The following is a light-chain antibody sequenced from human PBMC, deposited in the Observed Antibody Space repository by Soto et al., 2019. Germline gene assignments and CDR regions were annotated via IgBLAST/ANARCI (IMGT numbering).Light chain of an antibody. Sequence: DIQMTQSPSTLSASVGDRVTITCRASQSISSWLAWYQQKPGKAPKLLIYDASSLESGVPSRFSGSGSGTDFTLTISSLQPEDFATYYCQQSYSTITFGQGTRLEL. CDR2: DAS. CDR1: QSISSW. J-gene: IGKJ5*01. CDR3: QQSYSTIT. V-gene: IGKV1-5*01.